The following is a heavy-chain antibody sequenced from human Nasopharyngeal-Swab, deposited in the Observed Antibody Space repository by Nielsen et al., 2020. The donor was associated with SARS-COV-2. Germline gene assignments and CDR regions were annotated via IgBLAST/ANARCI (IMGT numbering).Heavy chain of an antibody. V-gene: IGHV3-7*01. Sequence: GGSLRLSCAASGFTFSSYWMSWVRQAPGKGLGWVANIKQDGSEKYYVDSVKGRFTISRDNAKNSLYLQMNSLRAEDTAVYYCARGGDYGDYWDWFDPWGQGTLVTVSS. CDR3: ARGGDYGDYWDWFDP. J-gene: IGHJ5*02. CDR2: IKQDGSEK. CDR1: GFTFSSYW. D-gene: IGHD4-17*01.